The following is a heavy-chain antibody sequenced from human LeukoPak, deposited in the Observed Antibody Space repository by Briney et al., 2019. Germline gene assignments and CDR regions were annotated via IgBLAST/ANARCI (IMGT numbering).Heavy chain of an antibody. Sequence: PGGSLRLSCAASGFTFSSYAMSWVRQPPGKGLEWIGSIYYSGSTYYNPSLKSRVTISVDTSKNQFSLKLSSVTAAGTAVYYCARHAPYSSSFDWGQGTLVTVSS. V-gene: IGHV4-39*01. CDR3: ARHAPYSSSFD. D-gene: IGHD6-13*01. CDR2: IYYSGST. CDR1: GFTFSSYA. J-gene: IGHJ1*01.